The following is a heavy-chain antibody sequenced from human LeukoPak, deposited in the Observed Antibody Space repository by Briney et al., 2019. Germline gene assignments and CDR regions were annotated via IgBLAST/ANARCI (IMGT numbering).Heavy chain of an antibody. CDR2: INPNSGGT. CDR3: ARGAPELDAFDI. J-gene: IGHJ3*02. Sequence: APVKVSCKASGYTFTGYYMHWVRQAPGQGLEWMGRINPNSGGTNYAQKFQGRVTMTRDTSISTAYMELSRLRSDDTAVYYCARGAPELDAFDIWGQGTMVTVSS. CDR1: GYTFTGYY. D-gene: IGHD1-26*01. V-gene: IGHV1-2*06.